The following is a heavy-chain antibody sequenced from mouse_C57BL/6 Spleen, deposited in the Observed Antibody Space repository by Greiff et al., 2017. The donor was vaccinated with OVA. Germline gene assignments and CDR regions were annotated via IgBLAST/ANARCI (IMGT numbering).Heavy chain of an antibody. J-gene: IGHJ4*01. CDR1: GFTFTDYY. D-gene: IGHD1-1*01. CDR3: ARSPSYYYGSSPYAMDY. V-gene: IGHV7-3*01. Sequence: DVMLVESGGGLVQPGGSLSLSCAASGFTFTDYYMSWVRQPPGKALEWLGFIRNKANGYTTEYSASVKGRFTISRDNSQSILYLQMNALRAEDSATYYCARSPSYYYGSSPYAMDYWGQGTSVTVSS. CDR2: IRNKANGYTT.